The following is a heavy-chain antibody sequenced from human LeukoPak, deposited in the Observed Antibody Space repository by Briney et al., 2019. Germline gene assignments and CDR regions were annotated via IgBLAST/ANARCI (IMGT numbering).Heavy chain of an antibody. Sequence: GGSLRLSCAASGFTFSSYAMSWVRQAPGKGLEWVSAISGSGGSTYYADSVKGRFTISRDNSKNTLYLQMNSLRAEDTAVYYCAKARYYYDRNPYFDYWGQGTLVTVSS. D-gene: IGHD3-22*01. V-gene: IGHV3-23*01. CDR1: GFTFSSYA. J-gene: IGHJ4*02. CDR3: AKARYYYDRNPYFDY. CDR2: ISGSGGST.